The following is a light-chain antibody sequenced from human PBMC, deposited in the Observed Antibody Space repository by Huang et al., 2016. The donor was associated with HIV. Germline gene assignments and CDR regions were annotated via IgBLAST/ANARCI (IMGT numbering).Light chain of an antibody. CDR3: QQYNKWPYT. J-gene: IGKJ2*01. V-gene: IGKV3-15*01. CDR2: GTS. CDR1: ERMGGD. Sequence: STRAGEPGDGGSRSCRAGERMGGDLAGYQQRPGQAPRLLIYGTSTRASGVPARFSGGGSGTDFTLTITSLQSEDFVIYYCQQYNKWPYTFGLGTKLEIK.